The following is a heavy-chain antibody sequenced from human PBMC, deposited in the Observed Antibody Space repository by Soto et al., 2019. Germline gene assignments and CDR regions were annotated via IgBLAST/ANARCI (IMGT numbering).Heavy chain of an antibody. Sequence: SGPTLVHPTRPFTLTCTFSGFSLTTSGVGVGWIRQPPGKSLEWLALIYWDDDKRYSPSLMNRLTTAKETSKHQVGVTMPNMDRMDTATYSCAHLSQLVGSTFHYWGQGTLVTVSS. V-gene: IGHV2-5*02. J-gene: IGHJ4*02. D-gene: IGHD1-26*01. CDR3: AHLSQLVGSTFHY. CDR1: GFSLTTSGVG. CDR2: IYWDDDK.